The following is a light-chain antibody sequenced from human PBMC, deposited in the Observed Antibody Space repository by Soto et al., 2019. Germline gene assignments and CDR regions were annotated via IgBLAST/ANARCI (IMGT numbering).Light chain of an antibody. CDR1: LSVSSNY. V-gene: IGKV3-20*01. CDR3: QQYGSSSST. J-gene: IGKJ4*01. Sequence: EIVLTQSPGTLSLSPGERATLSCRASLSVSSNYVAWYQQKPGQAPRLLIYGASSRATGIPDRFSGSGSGTHFTLPISRLEPEDFAVYYCQQYGSSSSTFGGGTKVGIK. CDR2: GAS.